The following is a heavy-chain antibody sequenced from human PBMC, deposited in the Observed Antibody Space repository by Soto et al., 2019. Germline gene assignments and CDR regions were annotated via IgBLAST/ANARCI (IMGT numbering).Heavy chain of an antibody. D-gene: IGHD3-16*01. V-gene: IGHV3-23*01. CDR3: AKLGSDFLNWFDP. CDR1: GFTFSAFA. J-gene: IGHJ5*02. Sequence: GGSLRHSWAASGFTFSAFAMSWVRQAPGKGLEWVSAISGSGGSTYYADSVKGRFTISRDNSKNTLYLQMSSLRAEDTALYYCAKLGSDFLNWFDPWGQGTLVTVSS. CDR2: ISGSGGST.